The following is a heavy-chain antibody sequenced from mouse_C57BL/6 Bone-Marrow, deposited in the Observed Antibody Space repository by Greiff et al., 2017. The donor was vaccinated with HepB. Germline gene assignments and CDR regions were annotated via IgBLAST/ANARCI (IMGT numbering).Heavy chain of an antibody. V-gene: IGHV1-15*01. CDR3: TRSSSGYPWYFDV. CDR1: GYTFTDYE. J-gene: IGHJ1*03. D-gene: IGHD3-2*02. CDR2: IDPETGGT. Sequence: VKLQESGAELVRPGASVTLSCKASGYTFTDYEMHWVKQTPVHGLEWIGAIDPETGGTAYNQKFKGKAILTADKSSSTAYMELRSLTSEDSAVYYCTRSSSGYPWYFDVWGTGTTVTVSS.